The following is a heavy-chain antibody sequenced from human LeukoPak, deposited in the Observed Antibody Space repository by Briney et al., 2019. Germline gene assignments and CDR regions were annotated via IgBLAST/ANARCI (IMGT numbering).Heavy chain of an antibody. V-gene: IGHV1-69*13. CDR2: IIPTFGTA. CDR1: RGTFSSYA. D-gene: IGHD2-21*01. Sequence: SVKVSCKASRGTFSSYALIWVRQAPGQGLEWMGGIIPTFGTAAYAQKFQGRVTISADESTSTAYMELSSLTSEDAAVYYCAKAPATTCSGAYCYPFDYWGQGTLVTVSS. J-gene: IGHJ4*02. CDR3: AKAPATTCSGAYCYPFDY.